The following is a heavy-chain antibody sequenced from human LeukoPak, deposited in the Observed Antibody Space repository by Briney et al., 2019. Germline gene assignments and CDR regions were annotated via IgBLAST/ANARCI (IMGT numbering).Heavy chain of an antibody. Sequence: PSETLSLTCTVPGGSISSSTYHWGWIRQPPGKGLEWIGSIYYSGTTYYNPSLKSRVTISVDTSKNQFSLKLSSVIAADTAVYYCARVAAARTRWFDPWGQGTLVTVSS. CDR2: IYYSGTT. J-gene: IGHJ5*02. V-gene: IGHV4-39*01. CDR3: ARVAAARTRWFDP. CDR1: GGSISSSTYH. D-gene: IGHD6-13*01.